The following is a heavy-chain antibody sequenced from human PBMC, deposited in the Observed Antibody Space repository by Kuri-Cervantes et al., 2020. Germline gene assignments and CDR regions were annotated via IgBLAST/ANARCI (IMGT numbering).Heavy chain of an antibody. Sequence: SETLSLTCGISGDSVSGNSAAWKWIRQSPSRGLEWLGRTYYRSKWFNEYAASVRSRITITTETSKNQFSLQLKSMTPEDTGVYYCARDKGGFSHAFDYWARGTLVTVSS. D-gene: IGHD1-26*01. CDR3: ARDKGGFSHAFDY. CDR1: GDSVSGNSAA. J-gene: IGHJ4*02. CDR2: TYYRSKWFN. V-gene: IGHV6-1*01.